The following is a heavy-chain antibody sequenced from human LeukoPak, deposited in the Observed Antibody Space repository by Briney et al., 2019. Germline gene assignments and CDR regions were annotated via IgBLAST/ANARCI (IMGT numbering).Heavy chain of an antibody. Sequence: GGSLRLSCAASGFTVSTNYMSWVRQAPGKGLEWVAVIYSGGSTYYADSVKGRFIISRDNSKNTLYLQMNSLRAEDTAVYYCARGDMIVPRYWGQGTLVTVSS. J-gene: IGHJ4*02. CDR1: GFTVSTNY. V-gene: IGHV3-66*01. D-gene: IGHD3-22*01. CDR2: IYSGGST. CDR3: ARGDMIVPRY.